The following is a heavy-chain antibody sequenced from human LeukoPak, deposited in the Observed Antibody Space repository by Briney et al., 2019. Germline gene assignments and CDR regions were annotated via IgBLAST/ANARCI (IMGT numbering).Heavy chain of an antibody. CDR2: ISNSGTT. D-gene: IGHD2-21*02. V-gene: IGHV4-31*03. J-gene: IGHJ3*02. Sequence: PSETLSLTCTVSGDSVTSGGYFWTWIRQHPGKGLEWIGYISNSGTTSYNPSLKRRVSISVDTPNNQFSLSLSSVTAADTAVYYCAREVVVTSSPDAFDIWGQGTMVAVSS. CDR3: AREVVVTSSPDAFDI. CDR1: GDSVTSGGYF.